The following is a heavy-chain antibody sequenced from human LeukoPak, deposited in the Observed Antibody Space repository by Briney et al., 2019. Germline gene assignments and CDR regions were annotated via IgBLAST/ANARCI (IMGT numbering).Heavy chain of an antibody. Sequence: GGSLRLSCAASGFTFSSYEMNWVRQAPGKGLEWVSSISSSSSYIYYADSVKGRFTISRDNAKNSLYLQMNSLRAEDTAVYYCARDGVALYWGQGTLVTVSS. CDR3: ARDGVALY. CDR2: ISSSSSYI. V-gene: IGHV3-21*01. D-gene: IGHD2-15*01. J-gene: IGHJ4*02. CDR1: GFTFSSYE.